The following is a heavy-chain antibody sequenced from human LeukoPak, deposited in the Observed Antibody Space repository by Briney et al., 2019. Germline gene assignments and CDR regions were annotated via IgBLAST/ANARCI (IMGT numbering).Heavy chain of an antibody. Sequence: SETLSLTCAVYGGPFSGFHWSWIRQPPGKGLEWIGEISHSGSSNYNPSLKSRVTMSVDTPKNQFSLRLRFVTAADTAVYFCARAPIAAASPFDSWGQGTLVTVSS. D-gene: IGHD6-13*01. CDR2: ISHSGSS. CDR1: GGPFSGFH. J-gene: IGHJ4*02. CDR3: ARAPIAAASPFDS. V-gene: IGHV4-34*01.